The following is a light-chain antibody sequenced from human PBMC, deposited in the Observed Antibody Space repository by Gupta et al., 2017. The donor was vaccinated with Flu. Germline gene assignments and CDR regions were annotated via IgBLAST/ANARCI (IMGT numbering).Light chain of an antibody. CDR3: VADVSSGIRV. Sequence: KVTLTCGLTSGSVSTDYYPSWYRQTPCQAPLILIYNTNSRSAGVPDRFSGFIRGKKAALTITGAQADDEANYYCVADVSSGIRVFGGGTKLTVL. CDR1: SGSVSTDYY. V-gene: IGLV8-61*01. CDR2: NTN. J-gene: IGLJ3*02.